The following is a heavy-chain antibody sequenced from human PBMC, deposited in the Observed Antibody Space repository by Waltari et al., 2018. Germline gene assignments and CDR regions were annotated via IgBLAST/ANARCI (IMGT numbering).Heavy chain of an antibody. J-gene: IGHJ3*02. CDR3: AREDSYNWNYWDLPFDI. V-gene: IGHV3-21*01. Sequence: EVQLVESGGGLVKPGGSLRLSCAASGFTFSSYSMNWVRQAPGKGLEWVSSISSSSSYIYYADSVKGRFTISRDNAKNSLYLQMNSLRAEDTAVYYCAREDSYNWNYWDLPFDIWGQGTMVTVSS. CDR2: ISSSSSYI. CDR1: GFTFSSYS. D-gene: IGHD1-7*01.